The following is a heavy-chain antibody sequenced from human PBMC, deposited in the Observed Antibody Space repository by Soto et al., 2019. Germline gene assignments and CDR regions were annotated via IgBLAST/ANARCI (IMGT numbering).Heavy chain of an antibody. D-gene: IGHD6-13*01. CDR2: IFYSGST. CDR3: ARVYSRGYYFDY. J-gene: IGHJ4*02. V-gene: IGHV4-59*01. Sequence: QVQLQESGPGLVKPSETLSLTCTVSGGSIRNYYWTWIRQPPGKGLEWIGYIFYSGSTNYSPSLKRRVTITVGPTNNQFSLKLSSVTAADTAVYYCARVYSRGYYFDYWGQGTLVTVSS. CDR1: GGSIRNYY.